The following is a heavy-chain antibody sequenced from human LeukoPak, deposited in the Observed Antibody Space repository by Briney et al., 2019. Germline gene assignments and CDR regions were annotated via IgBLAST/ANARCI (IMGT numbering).Heavy chain of an antibody. V-gene: IGHV3-21*04. CDR3: AGDSSGYYLNIFDY. Sequence: PGGSLRLSCAASGFTFSSYSMNWVRQAPGKGLEWVSSISSSSSYIYYADSVKGRFTISRDNAKNSLYLQMNSLRAEDTAVYYCAGDSSGYYLNIFDYWGQGTLVTVSS. J-gene: IGHJ4*02. CDR2: ISSSSSYI. D-gene: IGHD3-22*01. CDR1: GFTFSSYS.